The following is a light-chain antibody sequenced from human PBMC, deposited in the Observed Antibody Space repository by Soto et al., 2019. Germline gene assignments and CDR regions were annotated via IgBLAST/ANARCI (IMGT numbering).Light chain of an antibody. V-gene: IGKV3-20*01. CDR2: GAS. CDR1: QSIINNY. CDR3: QQYGTSPLMYT. J-gene: IGKJ2*01. Sequence: ESVLTQSPGSLSLSPGETATLSCRASQSIINNYLAWYQQKPGQAPRLLIYGASIRATGVPDRFSGSGSGTDFTLTSTRLEAEDFAVYYCQQYGTSPLMYTFGQGTKLGVK.